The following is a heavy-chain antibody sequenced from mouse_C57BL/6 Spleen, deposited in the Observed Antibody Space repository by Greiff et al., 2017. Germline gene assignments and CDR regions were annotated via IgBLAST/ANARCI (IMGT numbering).Heavy chain of an antibody. CDR1: GFTFSDYG. D-gene: IGHD4-1*01. CDR2: ISGGSSTN. CDR3: ARFLGREAMDY. Sequence: EVQRVESGGGLVKPGGSLTLSCAASGFTFSDYGMHWVRQAPEKGLEWVAYISGGSSTNYYADTVKGRFTISRDNAKNTLFLQMTSLRSEDTAMYYCARFLGREAMDYWGQGTSVTVSS. V-gene: IGHV5-17*01. J-gene: IGHJ4*01.